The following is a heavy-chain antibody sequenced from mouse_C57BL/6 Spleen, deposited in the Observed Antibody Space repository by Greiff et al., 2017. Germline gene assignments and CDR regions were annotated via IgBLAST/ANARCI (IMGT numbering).Heavy chain of an antibody. CDR1: GFNIKDDY. V-gene: IGHV14-4*01. CDR2: IDPENGDT. CDR3: TTLDNYGSSHWYFDV. Sequence: VQLKQSGAELVRPGASVKLSCTASGFNIKDDYMHWVKQRPEQGLEWIGWIDPENGDTEYASKFQGKATITADTSSNTAYLQLSSLTSEDTAVYYCTTLDNYGSSHWYFDVWGTGTTVTVSS. D-gene: IGHD1-1*01. J-gene: IGHJ1*03.